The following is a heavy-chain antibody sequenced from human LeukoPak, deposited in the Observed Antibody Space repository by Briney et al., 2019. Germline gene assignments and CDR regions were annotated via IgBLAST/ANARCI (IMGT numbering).Heavy chain of an antibody. CDR2: IYYSGST. V-gene: IGHV4-59*01. J-gene: IGHJ3*02. CDR1: GDSITNAR. CDR3: ARQEYSSGWYSAFDI. D-gene: IGHD6-19*01. Sequence: PSETLSLTCSVSGDSITNARWTWIRQPPGKGLEWIGCIYYSGSTNYNPSLKSRVTISVDTSKNQFSLKLSSVTAADTAVYYCARQEYSSGWYSAFDIWGQGTMVTVSS.